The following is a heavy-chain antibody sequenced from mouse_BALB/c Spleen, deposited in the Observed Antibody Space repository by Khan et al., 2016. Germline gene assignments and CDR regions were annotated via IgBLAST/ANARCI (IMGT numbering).Heavy chain of an antibody. D-gene: IGHD1-1*01. CDR2: ISYSGST. CDR1: GYSITSDYA. Sequence: EVQLQESGPGLVKPSQSLSLTCTVTGYSITSDYAWNWIRQFPGNKLEWMGYISYSGSTSYNPSLKSRISITRDTSKNQFFLQLNSVTTEDTATYYCARYCYGSSYFDYWGQGTTLTVSS. V-gene: IGHV3-2*02. CDR3: ARYCYGSSYFDY. J-gene: IGHJ2*01.